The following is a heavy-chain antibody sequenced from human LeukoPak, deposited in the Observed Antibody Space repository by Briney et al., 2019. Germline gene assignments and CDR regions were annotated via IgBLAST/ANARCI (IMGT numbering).Heavy chain of an antibody. J-gene: IGHJ6*02. CDR3: TTDLFQAGAYGCWAYYGMDV. Sequence: GGSLRLSCAASGFTFSNAWMSWVRQAPGKGLEWVGRIKSKTDGGTTGYAAPVKGRFTISRDDSKNTLYLQMNNLKTEDTAVYYCTTDLFQAGAYGCWAYYGMDVWGQGTTVTVSS. V-gene: IGHV3-15*01. D-gene: IGHD2-21*01. CDR2: IKSKTDGGTT. CDR1: GFTFSNAW.